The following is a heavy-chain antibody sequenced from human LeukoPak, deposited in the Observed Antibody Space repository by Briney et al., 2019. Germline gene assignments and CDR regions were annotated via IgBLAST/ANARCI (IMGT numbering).Heavy chain of an antibody. CDR2: IRYDESEK. D-gene: IGHD3-22*01. Sequence: GGSLRLSCAASGFRFSNYGMHWVRQAPGKGLEWVAFIRYDESEKYYADSVKGRFTISRDNSKNTMYLQMNSLRAEDTAVYYCAKDLTVSNYDSSGDAFDIWGQGTMVTVSS. V-gene: IGHV3-30*02. CDR1: GFRFSNYG. J-gene: IGHJ3*02. CDR3: AKDLTVSNYDSSGDAFDI.